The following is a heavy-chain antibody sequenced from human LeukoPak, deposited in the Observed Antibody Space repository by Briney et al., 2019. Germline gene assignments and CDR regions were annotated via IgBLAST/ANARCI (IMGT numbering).Heavy chain of an antibody. J-gene: IGHJ3*02. V-gene: IGHV1-69*02. CDR1: GGTFSSYT. Sequence: GSSVKVSCKASGGTFSSYTISWVRQAPGQGLEWMGRIIPILGIANYAQKFQGRVTITADKSTSTAYMELSSLRSEDTAVYYCGRPLIVVVPAAPPHDAFDIWGQGTMVTVSS. D-gene: IGHD2-2*01. CDR3: GRPLIVVVPAAPPHDAFDI. CDR2: IIPILGIA.